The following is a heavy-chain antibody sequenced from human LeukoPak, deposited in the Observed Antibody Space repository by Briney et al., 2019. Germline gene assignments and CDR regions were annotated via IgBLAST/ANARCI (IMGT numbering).Heavy chain of an antibody. CDR3: ASRGIFWGLHAFDI. V-gene: IGHV5-51*01. CDR2: MYPRDSDI. CDR1: GYSFSTHW. J-gene: IGHJ3*02. Sequence: GESLKISCKGSGYSFSTHWIGWVRQMPGKGLDWMGIMYPRDSDIRYSPSFQGQVTISADKSISTAYLQWSSLKASDTAMYYCASRGIFWGLHAFDIWGQGTMVTVSS. D-gene: IGHD3-9*01.